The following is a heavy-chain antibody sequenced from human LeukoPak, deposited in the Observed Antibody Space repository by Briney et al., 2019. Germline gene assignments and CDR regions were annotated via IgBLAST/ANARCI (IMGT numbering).Heavy chain of an antibody. CDR1: GYTFTSYD. CDR3: ARGPTYYDILTGYYYFDY. V-gene: IGHV1-8*01. CDR2: MSPNSGNT. J-gene: IGHJ4*02. D-gene: IGHD3-9*01. Sequence: ASVKVSCKASGYTFTSYDINWVRQATGQGLEWMGWMSPNSGNTGYAQKFQGRVTMTRNTSISTAYMELSSLRSEDTAVYYCARGPTYYDILTGYYYFDYWGQGTLVTVSS.